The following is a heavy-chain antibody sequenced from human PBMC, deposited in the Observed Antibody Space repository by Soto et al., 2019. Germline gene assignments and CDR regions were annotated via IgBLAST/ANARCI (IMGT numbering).Heavy chain of an antibody. D-gene: IGHD2-2*01. CDR3: ARSRRDIVVVPAVPHFDY. CDR2: ISSSSSTI. Sequence: HPGGSLRLSCAASGFTFSSYSMNWVRQAPGKGLEWVSYISSSSSTIYYADSVKGRFTISRDNAKNSLYLQMNSLRAEDTAVYYCARSRRDIVVVPAVPHFDYWGQGTLVTVSS. V-gene: IGHV3-48*01. CDR1: GFTFSSYS. J-gene: IGHJ4*02.